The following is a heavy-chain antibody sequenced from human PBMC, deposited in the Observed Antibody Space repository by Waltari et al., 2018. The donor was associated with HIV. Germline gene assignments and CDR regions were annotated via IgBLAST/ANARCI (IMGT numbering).Heavy chain of an antibody. CDR1: GFIFSTYS. CDR3: ARDGPASSSSDFDY. J-gene: IGHJ4*02. CDR2: IKEDGSER. D-gene: IGHD6-6*01. V-gene: IGHV3-7*03. Sequence: EVQLVESGGGLVQPGGSLRLSCVGSGFIFSTYSMAWVRQAPGKGLEWIATIKEDGSERYYVDSVKGRFTISRDNAKNSLYLQMHSLRVEDTAVYYCARDGPASSSSDFDYWGQGTLVTVSS.